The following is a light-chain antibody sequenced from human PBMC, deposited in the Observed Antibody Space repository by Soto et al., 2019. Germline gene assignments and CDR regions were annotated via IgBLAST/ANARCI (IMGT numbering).Light chain of an antibody. CDR3: QQYCSSGWT. CDR2: GAS. Sequence: EIVLTQSPGTLSLSPGERATLSCRASQSVSSSYLAWYQQQPGQAPRPLIYGASSRATGIPDRFSGSGSGTDFPVTISRLEPEDFALYYWQQYCSSGWTFGQGTKVEIK. CDR1: QSVSSSY. J-gene: IGKJ1*01. V-gene: IGKV3-20*01.